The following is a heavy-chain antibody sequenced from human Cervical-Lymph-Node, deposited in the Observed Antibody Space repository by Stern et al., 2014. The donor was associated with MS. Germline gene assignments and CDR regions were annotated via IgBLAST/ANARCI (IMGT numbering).Heavy chain of an antibody. V-gene: IGHV3-11*01. CDR3: VRADGSTDDY. CDR1: GFSFRNYY. J-gene: IGHJ4*02. CDR2: ISSSGDHI. Sequence: QMQLVQSGGGLVKPGGSLRLSCAASGFSFRNYYMSWIRQAPGKGLEWVSYISSSGDHIDYADSVKGRFTISRDNAKNSLYLQMSSLRADDTAIYYCVRADGSTDDYWGQGTLVTVSS. D-gene: IGHD3-10*01.